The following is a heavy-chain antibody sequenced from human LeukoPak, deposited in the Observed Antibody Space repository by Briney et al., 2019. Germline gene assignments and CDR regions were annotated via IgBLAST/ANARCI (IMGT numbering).Heavy chain of an antibody. CDR2: IYHSGST. CDR3: VGVGGYEMDY. V-gene: IGHV4-4*02. CDR1: GGSISSSNW. Sequence: SGTLPLTCAVSGGSISSSNWWSWVRQPPGKGLEWIGEIYHSGSTNYNPSLKSRVTISVDTSKNQFSLKLSSVTAADTAVYYCVGVGGYEMDYWGQGTLVTVSS. D-gene: IGHD5-12*01. J-gene: IGHJ4*02.